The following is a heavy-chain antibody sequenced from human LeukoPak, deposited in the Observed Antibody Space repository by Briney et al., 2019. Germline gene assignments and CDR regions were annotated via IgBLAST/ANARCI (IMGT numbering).Heavy chain of an antibody. D-gene: IGHD1-1*01. V-gene: IGHV1-69*13. J-gene: IGHJ4*02. CDR2: IIPIFGTA. CDR1: GGTFSSYA. Sequence: GASVKVSCKASGGTFSSYAISWVRQAPGQGLEWRGGIIPIFGTANYAQKFQGRVTSPADESTSTAYIELSSLRSEATAVYSCARFTNWNDDGDYWGQGTLVTVSS. CDR3: ARFTNWNDDGDY.